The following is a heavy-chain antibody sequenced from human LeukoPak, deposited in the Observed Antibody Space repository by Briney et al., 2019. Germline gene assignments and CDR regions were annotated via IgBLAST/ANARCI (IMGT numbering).Heavy chain of an antibody. CDR1: GGSFSGYY. V-gene: IGHV4-34*01. Sequence: SETLSLTCAVYGGSFSGYYWSWIRQPPGKGLEWIGEINHSGSTNYNPSLKSRVTISVDTSKNQFSLKLSSVTAADTAGYYCAGERLGYCSSTSCQQNYYYYGMDVWGQGTTVTVSS. CDR2: INHSGST. J-gene: IGHJ6*02. CDR3: AGERLGYCSSTSCQQNYYYYGMDV. D-gene: IGHD2-2*01.